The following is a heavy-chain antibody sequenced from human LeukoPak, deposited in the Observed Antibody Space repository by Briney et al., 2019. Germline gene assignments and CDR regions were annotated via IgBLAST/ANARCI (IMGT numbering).Heavy chain of an antibody. V-gene: IGHV4-4*07. J-gene: IGHJ6*03. D-gene: IGHD1-1*01. Sequence: SETLSLTCTVSGGSISSYYWSWIRQPAGKGLEWIGRIYTSGSTNYNPSLKSRVTMSVDTSKNQFSLKLSSVTAADTAVYYCARGYDDGYDYYMDVWGKGTTVTVSS. CDR1: GGSISSYY. CDR3: ARGYDDGYDYYMDV. CDR2: IYTSGST.